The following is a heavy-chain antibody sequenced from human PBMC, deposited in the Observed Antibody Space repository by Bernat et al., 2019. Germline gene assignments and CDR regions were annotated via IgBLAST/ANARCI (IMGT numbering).Heavy chain of an antibody. V-gene: IGHV1-18*01. CDR1: GYTFTSYG. J-gene: IGHJ6*02. CDR2: ISAYNGNT. Sequence: QVQLVQSGAEVKKPGASVKVSCKASGYTFTSYGISWARQAPGQGLEWMGWISAYNGNTNYAQKLQGRVTMTTDTSTSTAYMELRSLRSDDTAVYYCARELPGYCSGGSCYVGDGMDVWGQGTTVTVSS. CDR3: ARELPGYCSGGSCYVGDGMDV. D-gene: IGHD2-15*01.